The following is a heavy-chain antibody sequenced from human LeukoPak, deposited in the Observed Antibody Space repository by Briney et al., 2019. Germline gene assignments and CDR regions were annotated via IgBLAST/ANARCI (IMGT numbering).Heavy chain of an antibody. Sequence: AGGSLRLSCAASGFTVSSNYMSWVRQAPGKGLEWVSVIYSGGSTYYADSVKGRFTISRDNLKNSIYLQMNSLRAEDTAIYYCARIGHDLYQTFDSWGHGTLITVSS. CDR1: GFTVSSNY. CDR2: IYSGGST. J-gene: IGHJ5*01. CDR3: ARIGHDLYQTFDS. D-gene: IGHD2-2*01. V-gene: IGHV3-53*01.